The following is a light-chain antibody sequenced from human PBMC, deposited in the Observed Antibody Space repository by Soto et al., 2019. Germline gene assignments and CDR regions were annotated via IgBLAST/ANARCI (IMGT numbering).Light chain of an antibody. CDR3: QQYSSSPGT. CDR2: GAS. CDR1: QSVSSSY. V-gene: IGKV3-20*01. J-gene: IGKJ1*01. Sequence: ILFTRTPSTLSLSPGQSATVSYKAAQSVSSSYLAWYQQKPGQAPRLLIYGASSRATGIPDRFSGSGSGTDFTLTISSLEPDDFAVYYCQQYSSSPGTFGQGTKVDIK.